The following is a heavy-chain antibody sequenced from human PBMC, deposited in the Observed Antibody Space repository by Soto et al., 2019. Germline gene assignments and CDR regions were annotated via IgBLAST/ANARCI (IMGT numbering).Heavy chain of an antibody. CDR2: IYSGGST. Sequence: PGGSLRLCCAASGFTVRSNYMSWVRQAPGKGLEWVAVIYSGGSTYYADSVKGRFTISRHNSKNTLYLQMNSLRAEDTAVYYCAAIRSGWPRGAFDYWGQGTLVTVSS. D-gene: IGHD6-19*01. CDR1: GFTVRSNY. CDR3: AAIRSGWPRGAFDY. J-gene: IGHJ4*02. V-gene: IGHV3-53*04.